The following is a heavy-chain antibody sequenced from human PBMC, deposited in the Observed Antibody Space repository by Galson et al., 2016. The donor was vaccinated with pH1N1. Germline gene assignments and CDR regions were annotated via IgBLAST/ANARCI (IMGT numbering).Heavy chain of an antibody. V-gene: IGHV6-1*01. CDR1: GDSVSSIDAA. CDR2: TYYRSRWIY. D-gene: IGHD1-26*01. CDR3: AREGVTESGRWENAFAI. J-gene: IGHJ3*02. Sequence: CAISGDSVSSIDAAWNWIRQSPSGGLEWLGRTYYRSRWIYDYAGSVSGRITINPDISKNQFSLQLSSVPPEETAVYYCAREGVTESGRWENAFAIWGQGTMVTVS.